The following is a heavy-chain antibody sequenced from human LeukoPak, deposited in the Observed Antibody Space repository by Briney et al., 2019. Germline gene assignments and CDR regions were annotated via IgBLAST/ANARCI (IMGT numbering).Heavy chain of an antibody. CDR3: ARMSTVATYFDY. D-gene: IGHD4-11*01. J-gene: IGHJ4*02. CDR1: GFTVSSNY. CDR2: IYSGGST. V-gene: IGHV3-66*02. Sequence: GSLRLSCAASGFTVSSNYMSWVRQAPGKGLEWVSVIYSGGSTYYADSVKGRFTISRDNSKNTLYLQMNSLRAEDTAVYYCARMSTVATYFDYWGQGTLVTVSS.